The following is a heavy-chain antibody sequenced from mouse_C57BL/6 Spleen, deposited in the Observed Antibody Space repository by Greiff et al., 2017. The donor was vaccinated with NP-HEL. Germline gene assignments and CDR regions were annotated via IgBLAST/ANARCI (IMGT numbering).Heavy chain of an antibody. V-gene: IGHV1-5*01. CDR1: GYTFTSYW. D-gene: IGHD2-4*01. J-gene: IGHJ1*03. CDR3: RGDYDAWYFDV. Sequence: EVQLQQSGTVLARPGASVKMSCKTSGYTFTSYWMHWVKQRPGQGLEWIGAIYPGNSDTSYNQKFKGKAKLTAVTSASTAYMELSSLTNEDSAVYYCRGDYDAWYFDVWGTGTTVTVSS. CDR2: IYPGNSDT.